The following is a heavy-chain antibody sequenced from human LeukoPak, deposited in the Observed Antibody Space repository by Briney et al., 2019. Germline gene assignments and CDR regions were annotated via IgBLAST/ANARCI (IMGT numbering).Heavy chain of an antibody. V-gene: IGHV3-21*01. CDR2: ISSSSSYI. CDR3: AKTGYYDTKYTTLDY. J-gene: IGHJ4*02. CDR1: GFTFSSYS. Sequence: GGSLRLSCAASGFTFSSYSMNWVRQAPGKGLEWVSSISSSSSYIYYADSVKGRFTISRDNAKNSLYLQMNSLRAEDTAVYYCAKTGYYDTKYTTLDYWGQGTLVTVSS. D-gene: IGHD3-22*01.